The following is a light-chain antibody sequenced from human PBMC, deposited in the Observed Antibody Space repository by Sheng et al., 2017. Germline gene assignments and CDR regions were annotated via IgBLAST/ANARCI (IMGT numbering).Light chain of an antibody. CDR3: QQYNSSPYT. CDR1: QSISNW. Sequence: DIQMTQSPSTLSASVGDRVTITCRASQSISNWLAWYQQKPGKVPKLLIYKTSYLQSGVPSRFRGSGSGTEFTLTISSLQPDDFATYYCQQYNSSPYTFGQGTKLEI. CDR2: KTS. V-gene: IGKV1-5*03. J-gene: IGKJ2*01.